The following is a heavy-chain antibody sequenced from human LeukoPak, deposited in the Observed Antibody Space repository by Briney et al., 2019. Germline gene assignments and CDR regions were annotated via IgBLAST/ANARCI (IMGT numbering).Heavy chain of an antibody. J-gene: IGHJ4*02. Sequence: SETLSLTCTVSGGSTSGYYWSWIRQPPGKGLEWIGYTSHSGSTNYNPPLKSRVTISVDTSKNQFSLSLNSVTAADTAVYYCARHYCSGGTCYSFDNWGQGTLVTVSS. CDR3: ARHYCSGGTCYSFDN. CDR2: TSHSGST. CDR1: GGSTSGYY. V-gene: IGHV4-59*08. D-gene: IGHD2-15*01.